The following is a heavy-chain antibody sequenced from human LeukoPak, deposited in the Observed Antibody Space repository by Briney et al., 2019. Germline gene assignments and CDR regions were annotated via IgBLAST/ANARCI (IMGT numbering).Heavy chain of an antibody. J-gene: IGHJ4*02. CDR3: ARDSAVAVIPSIDY. Sequence: ASVKVSCKASGYTFTGYYMHWVRQAPGQGLEWMGWINPNSGGTNYAQKFQGRVTMTRDTSISTAYMELSRLRSDDTAVYYRARDSAVAVIPSIDYWGQGTLVTVSS. CDR2: INPNSGGT. CDR1: GYTFTGYY. V-gene: IGHV1-2*02. D-gene: IGHD6-19*01.